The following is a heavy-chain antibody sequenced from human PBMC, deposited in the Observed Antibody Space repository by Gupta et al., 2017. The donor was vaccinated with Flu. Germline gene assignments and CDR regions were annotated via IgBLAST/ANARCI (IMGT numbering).Heavy chain of an antibody. V-gene: IGHV4-34*01. CDR3: TRESRVQGDDPFDI. J-gene: IGHJ3*02. CDR1: GGSFSDFY. D-gene: IGHD1-1*01. Sequence: QVQLRQWGAGLLKPSETLSLTCGVSGGSFSDFYWNWIRQVQGKGLEWIGEISPGGSTNYNPSLKSRVTMSVDVSENQFSLKLRSVTAADTAVYYCTRESRVQGDDPFDIWGQGTMVTVSS. CDR2: ISPGGST.